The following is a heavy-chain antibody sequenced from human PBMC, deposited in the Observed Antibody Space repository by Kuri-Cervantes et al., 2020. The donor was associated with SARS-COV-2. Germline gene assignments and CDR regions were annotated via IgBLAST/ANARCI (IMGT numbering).Heavy chain of an antibody. CDR3: ARPGGFLDV. CDR1: GGSISSGDYY. D-gene: IGHD4-23*01. V-gene: IGHV4-39*07. J-gene: IGHJ6*04. Sequence: ESLKISCTVSGGSISSGDYYWSWIRQPPGKGLEWIGEINHSGSTNYNPSLKSRVTISVDTSKNQFSLKLSSVTAADTAVYYCARPGGFLDVWGKGTTVTVSS. CDR2: INHSGST.